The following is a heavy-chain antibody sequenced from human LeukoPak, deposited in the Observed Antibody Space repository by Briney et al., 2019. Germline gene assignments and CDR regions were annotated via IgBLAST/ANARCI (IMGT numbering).Heavy chain of an antibody. CDR2: INSDGGST. V-gene: IGHV3-74*01. J-gene: IGHJ4*02. Sequence: GGSLRLSCTASGFTFSSYWMHWVRQAPGKGLVWVSRINSDGGSTSYADSVKGRFTISRDNAKNTLYLQMNSLRAEDTAVYYCARRIQWMAPYYFDYWGQGTLVTVSS. CDR3: ARRIQWMAPYYFDY. CDR1: GFTFSSYW. D-gene: IGHD6-19*01.